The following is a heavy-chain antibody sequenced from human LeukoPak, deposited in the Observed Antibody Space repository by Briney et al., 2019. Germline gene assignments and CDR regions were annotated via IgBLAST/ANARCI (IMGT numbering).Heavy chain of an antibody. CDR3: AKRLSLRFDAFEI. J-gene: IGHJ3*02. CDR1: GFTFSSYG. Sequence: GGSLRLSCAASGFTFSSYGMHWVRQAPGKGLEWVAFIRYDGSNKYYADSVKGRFTISRDNSKNTLYLQMNSLRAEDTAIYYCAKRLSLRFDAFEIWGPGTTVTVSS. D-gene: IGHD3-3*01. V-gene: IGHV3-30*02. CDR2: IRYDGSNK.